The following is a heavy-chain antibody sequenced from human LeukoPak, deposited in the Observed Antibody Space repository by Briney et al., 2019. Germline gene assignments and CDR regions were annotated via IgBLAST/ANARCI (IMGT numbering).Heavy chain of an antibody. J-gene: IGHJ5*01. CDR3: ARVPDIVVVAFDS. CDR1: GFTFSDYY. CDR2: ISSSSSYT. D-gene: IGHD2-15*01. Sequence: GGSLRLSCAASGFTFSDYYMSWIRQAPGKGLEWVSYISSSSSYTNYADSVKGRFTISRDNAKNSLYLQMNSLRAEDTAVYYCARVPDIVVVAFDSWGQGTLVTVSS. V-gene: IGHV3-11*06.